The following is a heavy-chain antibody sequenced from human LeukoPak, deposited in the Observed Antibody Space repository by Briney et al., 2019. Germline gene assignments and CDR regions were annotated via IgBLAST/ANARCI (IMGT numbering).Heavy chain of an antibody. CDR3: AKDRDIVVVVAALDY. J-gene: IGHJ4*02. D-gene: IGHD2-15*01. V-gene: IGHV3-30*18. CDR1: GFTFSGYG. CDR2: ISYDGSNK. Sequence: PGGPLRLSGEASGFTFSGYGMPWVRKAPGKGLEGVAVISYDGSNKYYADSVKGRFTISRDNSKNTLYLQMNSLRAEDTAVYYCAKDRDIVVVVAALDYWGQGTLVTVSS.